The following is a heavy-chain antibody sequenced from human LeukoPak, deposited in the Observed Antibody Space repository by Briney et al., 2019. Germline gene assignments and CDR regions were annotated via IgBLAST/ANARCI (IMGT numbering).Heavy chain of an antibody. D-gene: IGHD3-22*01. CDR1: GFTFSNYD. V-gene: IGHV3-13*01. Sequence: GGSLRLSCAASGFTFSNYDMHWVRQTTGRGLEWVSGVDTAGDTYSPGSVKGRFTISRDNAKNSLYLQMNSLRAEDTAVYYCARGLGYYDSSGYYPLQHWGQGTLVTVSS. J-gene: IGHJ1*01. CDR2: VDTAGDT. CDR3: ARGLGYYDSSGYYPLQH.